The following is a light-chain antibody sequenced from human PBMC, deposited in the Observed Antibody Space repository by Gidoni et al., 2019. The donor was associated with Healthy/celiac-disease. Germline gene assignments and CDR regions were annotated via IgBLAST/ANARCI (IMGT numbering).Light chain of an antibody. CDR2: AAS. V-gene: IGKV1-39*01. CDR3: QQSYSTPQYT. Sequence: DIQLTQSPSSLSASVGDRVTITCRGSKSISSYLHWYQQKPGQAPKLLIYAASSLQSGVPSRFSGSGSGTDYTLTISSLQPEDVATYYCQQSYSTPQYTFGQGTKLEIK. J-gene: IGKJ2*01. CDR1: KSISSY.